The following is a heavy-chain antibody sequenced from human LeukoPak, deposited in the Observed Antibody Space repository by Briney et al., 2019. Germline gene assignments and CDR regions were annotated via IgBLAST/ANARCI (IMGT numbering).Heavy chain of an antibody. V-gene: IGHV3-23*01. CDR2: ISGSGGST. CDR3: AKGDGYNTWFDP. D-gene: IGHD5-24*01. CDR1: GFTFSSYS. Sequence: PGGSLRLSCAASGFTFSSYSMSWVRQAPGKGLEWVSAISGSGGSTYYADSVKGRFTISRDNSKNTLYLQMNSLRAEDTAVYYCAKGDGYNTWFDPWGQGTLVTVSS. J-gene: IGHJ5*02.